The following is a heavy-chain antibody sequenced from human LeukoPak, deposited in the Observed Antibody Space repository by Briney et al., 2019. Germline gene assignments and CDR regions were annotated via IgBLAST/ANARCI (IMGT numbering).Heavy chain of an antibody. J-gene: IGHJ5*02. Sequence: SETLSLTCLVSGFSISSDDCWGWIRQPPGKGLEWIGSISNRGSPYYNPSLKSRVTMSVDTPNNHFSLRLSSVTAADTAVYFCVRDGGFYYTASPNSWFDPWGQGTLVTVSS. CDR1: GFSISSDDC. CDR3: VRDGGFYYTASPNSWFDP. V-gene: IGHV4-38-2*02. D-gene: IGHD2-15*01. CDR2: ISNRGSP.